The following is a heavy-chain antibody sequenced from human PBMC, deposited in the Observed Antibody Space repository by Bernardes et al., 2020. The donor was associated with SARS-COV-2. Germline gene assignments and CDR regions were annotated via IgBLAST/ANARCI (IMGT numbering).Heavy chain of an antibody. Sequence: AQLKVSCKASGYTFTSYDINWVRQATGQGLEWMGWMNPNSGNTGYAQKFQGRVTMTRNTSISTAYMELSSLRSEDTAVYYCARGELTYYYDSSGYQIDYWGQGTLVTVSS. CDR2: MNPNSGNT. D-gene: IGHD3-22*01. CDR1: GYTFTSYD. CDR3: ARGELTYYYDSSGYQIDY. J-gene: IGHJ4*02. V-gene: IGHV1-8*01.